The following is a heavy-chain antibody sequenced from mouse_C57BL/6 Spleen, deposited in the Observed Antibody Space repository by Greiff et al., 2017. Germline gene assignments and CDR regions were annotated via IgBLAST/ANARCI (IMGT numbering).Heavy chain of an antibody. J-gene: IGHJ3*01. CDR2: ISDGGSYT. V-gene: IGHV5-4*01. CDR1: GFTFSSYA. Sequence: EVQLVESGGGLVKPGGSLKLSCAASGFTFSSYAMSWVRQTPEKRLEWVATISDGGSYTYYPDNVKGRFTISRDNAKNNLYLQMSHLKSEDTAMYYCARESTWVADWGQGTLGSV. CDR3: ARESTWVAD.